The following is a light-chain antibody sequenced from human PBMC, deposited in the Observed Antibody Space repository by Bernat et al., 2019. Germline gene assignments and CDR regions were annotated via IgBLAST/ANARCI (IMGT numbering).Light chain of an antibody. J-gene: IGLJ3*02. V-gene: IGLV2-11*01. CDR1: SSDVGGYNF. CDR2: DVN. CDR3: CSFAGNSAWV. Sequence: QSALTQPRSVSGSPGQSFTISCTGTSSDVGGYNFVSWYQQHPGKAPKLMIYDVNKRPSGIPDRFSGSKYGNTASLTISGLQAEDEADYYCCSFAGNSAWVFGGGAKVTVL.